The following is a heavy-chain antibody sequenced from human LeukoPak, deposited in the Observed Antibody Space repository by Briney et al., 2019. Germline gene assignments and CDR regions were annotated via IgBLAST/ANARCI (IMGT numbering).Heavy chain of an antibody. CDR3: AKARTGIRYYFDY. CDR1: GFTFSGYG. J-gene: IGHJ4*02. V-gene: IGHV3-33*06. CDR2: IWYDGSNK. Sequence: GGSLRLSCAASGFTFSGYGMHWIRQAPGRGLEWVVVIWYDGSNKYYADSVKRRFTISRDNSKNTLYLQMNSLRAEDTAVYYCAKARTGIRYYFDYWGQGTLVTVSS. D-gene: IGHD3-10*01.